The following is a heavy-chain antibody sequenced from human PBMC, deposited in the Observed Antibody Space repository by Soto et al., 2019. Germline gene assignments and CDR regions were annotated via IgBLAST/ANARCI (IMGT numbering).Heavy chain of an antibody. CDR1: GFSLTTSGVG. CDR2: IYWDDDK. D-gene: IGHD3-3*01. CDR3: AHRVLRTVFGLVTTTAIYFDF. V-gene: IGHV2-5*02. J-gene: IGHJ4*02. Sequence: QITLNESGPTVVRPTETLTLTCRFSGFSLTTSGVGVGWIRQYPGKAPEWLALIYWDDDKRYSASLKSRLTITKDTAKNQVVLTVSDLDPTDTATYYCAHRVLRTVFGLVTTTAIYFDFCGQGTPVAVSS.